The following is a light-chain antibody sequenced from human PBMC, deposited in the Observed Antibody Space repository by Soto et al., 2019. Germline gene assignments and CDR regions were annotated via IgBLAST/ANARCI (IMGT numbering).Light chain of an antibody. Sequence: QLVLTQPASVSGSPGQSITISCTGSNSDVGGYNYVSWYQHHPGKAPKLIIFEVSNRPSGISNRFPGSKSGNAASLTISGLQADDEADYYCSSYSTSSTLVLFGGGTKVTVL. V-gene: IGLV2-14*01. CDR1: NSDVGGYNY. CDR2: EVS. CDR3: SSYSTSSTLVL. J-gene: IGLJ2*01.